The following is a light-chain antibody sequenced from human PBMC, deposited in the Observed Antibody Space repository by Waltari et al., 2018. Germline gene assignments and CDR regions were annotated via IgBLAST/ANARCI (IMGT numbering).Light chain of an antibody. CDR2: GRN. V-gene: IGLV3-19*01. J-gene: IGLJ2*01. Sequence: SSELTQDPAASVTLGQTVRITCQGDSLRTYYGSWYQQKPGQAPILIVYGRNNRPSGIPDRFSGSSSGNTASLTIAGAQAEDEAVYYYNSRDNSINHRVFGGGTKLTVL. CDR3: NSRDNSINHRV. CDR1: SLRTYY.